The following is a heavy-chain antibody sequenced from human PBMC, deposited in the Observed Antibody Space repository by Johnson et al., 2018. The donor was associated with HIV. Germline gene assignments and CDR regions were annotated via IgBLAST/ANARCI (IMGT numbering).Heavy chain of an antibody. V-gene: IGHV3-9*01. CDR1: GFTFDDYA. D-gene: IGHD1-26*01. J-gene: IGHJ3*02. CDR3: AKTYSGSNRDAFDI. CDR2: ISWNSGSI. Sequence: VQLVESGGGLVQPGRSLRLSCAASGFTFDDYAMHWVRQAPGKGLEWVSGISWNSGSIGYADSVKGRFTISRDNAKNSLYLQMNSLRAEDTALYYCAKTYSGSNRDAFDIWGQGTMVIVSS.